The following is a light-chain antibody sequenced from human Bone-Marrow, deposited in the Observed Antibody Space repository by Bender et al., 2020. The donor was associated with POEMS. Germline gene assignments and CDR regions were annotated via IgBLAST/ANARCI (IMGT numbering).Light chain of an antibody. CDR3: CSYAGLRV. J-gene: IGLJ3*02. CDR1: SSDVGSYNL. V-gene: IGLV2-23*02. CDR2: EVS. Sequence: QSALTQPASVSGSPGQSITISCTGTSSDVGSYNLVSWYQQHPGKAPKLMIYEVSEPPSGVSYRVSSSSYSNTTSLSVPGLQAEAEAYYCCCSYAGLRVFGGGTKLTVL.